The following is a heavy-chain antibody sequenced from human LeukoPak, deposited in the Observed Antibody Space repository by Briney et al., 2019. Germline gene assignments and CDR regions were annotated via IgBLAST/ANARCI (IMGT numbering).Heavy chain of an antibody. D-gene: IGHD3-22*01. CDR3: ARDPGYDSSGYPAYFDY. J-gene: IGHJ4*02. CDR2: IYYSGST. V-gene: IGHV4-39*07. CDR1: GGSISSSSYY. Sequence: SETLSLTCTVSGGSISSSSYYWGWIRQPPGKGLEWIGSIYYSGSTYYNPSLKSRVTISVDTSKNQFSLKLSSVTAADTAVYYCARDPGYDSSGYPAYFDYWGQGTLVTVSS.